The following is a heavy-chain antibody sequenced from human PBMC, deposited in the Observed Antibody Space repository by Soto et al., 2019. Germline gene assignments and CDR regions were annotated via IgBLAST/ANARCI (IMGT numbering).Heavy chain of an antibody. CDR3: ARDRDPSKRYSSGGYYYGMDV. J-gene: IGHJ6*02. V-gene: IGHV3-53*01. D-gene: IGHD6-19*01. CDR1: GFTVSSNY. Sequence: GGSLRLSCAASGFTVSSNYMSWVRQAPGKGLEWVSVIYSGGSTYYADSVKGRFTISRDNSKNTLYLQMNSLRAEDTAVYYCARDRDPSKRYSSGGYYYGMDVWGQGTTVTVSS. CDR2: IYSGGST.